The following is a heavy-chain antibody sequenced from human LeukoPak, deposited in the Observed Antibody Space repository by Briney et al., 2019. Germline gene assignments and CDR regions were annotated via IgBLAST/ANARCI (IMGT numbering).Heavy chain of an antibody. D-gene: IGHD2-2*01. Sequence: GGSLRLSCAASGFTFSSYAMHWVRQAPGKGLEWVAVISYDGSNKYYADSVKGRFTISRDNSKNTLYLQMNSLRAEDTAVYYCARPVEPAAIGWFDPWGQGTLVTVSS. CDR2: ISYDGSNK. CDR3: ARPVEPAAIGWFDP. CDR1: GFTFSSYA. J-gene: IGHJ5*02. V-gene: IGHV3-30-3*01.